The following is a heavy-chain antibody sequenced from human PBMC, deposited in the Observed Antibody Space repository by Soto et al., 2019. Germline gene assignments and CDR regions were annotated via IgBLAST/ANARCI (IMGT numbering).Heavy chain of an antibody. CDR2: IYSGGST. D-gene: IGHD2-15*01. Sequence: GGSLRLSCAASGFTVSSNYMSWVRQAPGKGLEWVSVIYSGGSTYYADSVKGRFTISRHNSKNTLYLQMNSLRAEDTAVYYCASYYCSGGSCYSALAFDIWGQGTMVTVSS. J-gene: IGHJ3*02. CDR1: GFTVSSNY. CDR3: ASYYCSGGSCYSALAFDI. V-gene: IGHV3-53*04.